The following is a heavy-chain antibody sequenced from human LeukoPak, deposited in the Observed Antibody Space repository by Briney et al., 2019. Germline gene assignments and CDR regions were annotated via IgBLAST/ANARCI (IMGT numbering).Heavy chain of an antibody. V-gene: IGHV3-74*01. Sequence: PGGSLRLSCAASGFTFSSYWMHWVRQAPGKGVVWVSRIRGDGGTTSYADSVKGRFTISRDNAKNSLYLQMNSLRADDTAVYYCVRDKGYAFDFWGQGTMVTVSS. CDR3: VRDKGYAFDF. J-gene: IGHJ3*01. CDR2: IRGDGGTT. CDR1: GFTFSSYW.